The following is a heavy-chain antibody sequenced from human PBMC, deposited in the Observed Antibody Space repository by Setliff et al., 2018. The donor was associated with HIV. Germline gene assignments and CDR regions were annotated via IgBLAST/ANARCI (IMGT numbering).Heavy chain of an antibody. CDR2: MYYRGST. Sequence: SETLSLTCTVSGGSISSSGYYWGWIRQPPGKGLEWIGNMYYRGSTHHNPSLESRVATSVDTSKNQFSLKLSSVTAADTAVYYCARIVRWELVATSTFFYYYMDVWGKGTTVTVSS. J-gene: IGHJ6*03. CDR1: GGSISSSGYY. CDR3: ARIVRWELVATSTFFYYYMDV. D-gene: IGHD1-26*01. V-gene: IGHV4-39*01.